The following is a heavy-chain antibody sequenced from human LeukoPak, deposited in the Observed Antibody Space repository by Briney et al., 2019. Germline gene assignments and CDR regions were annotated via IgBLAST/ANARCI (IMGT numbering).Heavy chain of an antibody. Sequence: GGSLRLSCAASGFTFSSYGMHWVRQAPGKGLEWVAVISYDGSNKYYADSVKGRFTISRDNSKNTLYLQMNSLRAEDTAVYYCAKDESPNYYDSSGPSPDYWGQGTLVTVSS. J-gene: IGHJ4*02. CDR2: ISYDGSNK. CDR1: GFTFSSYG. D-gene: IGHD3-22*01. V-gene: IGHV3-30*18. CDR3: AKDESPNYYDSSGPSPDY.